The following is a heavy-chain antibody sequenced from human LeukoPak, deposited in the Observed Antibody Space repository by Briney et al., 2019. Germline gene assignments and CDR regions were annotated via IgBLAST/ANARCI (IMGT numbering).Heavy chain of an antibody. D-gene: IGHD1-26*01. J-gene: IGHJ4*02. CDR3: ARDSRASYDLRSNLDY. CDR2: INAGNGNT. Sequence: GASVKVSCKASGYTFTSYAMHWVRQAPGQRLEWMGWINAGNGNTKYSQKLQGRVTITRDTSATTAYMELSSLRSEDTAVYYCARDSRASYDLRSNLDYWGQGTLVTVSS. V-gene: IGHV1-3*01. CDR1: GYTFTSYA.